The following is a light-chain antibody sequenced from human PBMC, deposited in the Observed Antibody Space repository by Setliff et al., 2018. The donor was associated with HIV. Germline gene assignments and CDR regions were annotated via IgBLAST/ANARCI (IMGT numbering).Light chain of an antibody. Sequence: ALTQPRSVSGSPGQSVTISCTGSSSDVGGYKSVSWYQQLPGKAPKLIMYDVSERPSGVPDRFSGFKSDITASLTISGLQAEDEADYYCSSYTKTASVYVFGSGT. CDR2: DVS. CDR3: SSYTKTASVYV. V-gene: IGLV2-11*01. J-gene: IGLJ1*01. CDR1: SSDVGGYKS.